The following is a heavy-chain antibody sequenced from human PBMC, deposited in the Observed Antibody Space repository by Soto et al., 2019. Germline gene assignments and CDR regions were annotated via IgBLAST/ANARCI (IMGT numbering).Heavy chain of an antibody. CDR3: ARERGA. V-gene: IGHV1-46*01. CDR2: INPSGGST. D-gene: IGHD1-26*01. J-gene: IGHJ4*02. CDR1: GYTFTDYR. Sequence: QVQLVQSGAEVKEPGASVKVSCKASGYTFTDYRMHWVRQAPGQGLEWMGMINPSGGSTSYAQKFQGRGTMTRDTSTSTVCMELSRLRSEDTAVYYCARERGAWGQGTLVTVSS.